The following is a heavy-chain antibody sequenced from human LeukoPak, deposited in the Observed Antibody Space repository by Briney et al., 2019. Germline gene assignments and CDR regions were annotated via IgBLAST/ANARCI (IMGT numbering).Heavy chain of an antibody. Sequence: GGSLRLSCAASGFTFDDYAMHWVRQAPGKGLEWVSGISWNSGSMGYADSVKGRFTISRDNAKNSLYLQMNSLRAEDMALYYCAKDGADYYDSSGEYYFDYWGQGTLVTVSS. V-gene: IGHV3-9*03. CDR1: GFTFDDYA. J-gene: IGHJ4*02. CDR2: ISWNSGSM. D-gene: IGHD3-22*01. CDR3: AKDGADYYDSSGEYYFDY.